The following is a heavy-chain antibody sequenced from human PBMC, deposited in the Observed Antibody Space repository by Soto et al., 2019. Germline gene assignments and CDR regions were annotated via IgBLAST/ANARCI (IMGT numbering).Heavy chain of an antibody. D-gene: IGHD2-8*02. CDR2: IHYSGST. Sequence: PSETLSLTCTVSGGSISSYYWSWIRQPPGKGLEWIGYIHYSGSTNYNPSLKSRVTISVDTSKNQFSLKLSSVTAADTAVYYCARAGGVRDFDYWGQGTLVTVSS. CDR3: ARAGGVRDFDY. V-gene: IGHV4-59*01. J-gene: IGHJ4*02. CDR1: GGSISSYY.